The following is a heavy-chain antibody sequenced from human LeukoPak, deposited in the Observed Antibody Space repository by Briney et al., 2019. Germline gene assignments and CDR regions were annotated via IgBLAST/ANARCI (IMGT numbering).Heavy chain of an antibody. CDR3: ARDFVGRSVVVTAIYAFDI. V-gene: IGHV4-59*12. Sequence: SETLSLTCTVAGGSIRSFYWSWFRQPPGRGLEWIAYVSDSGNTNYNPSLKSRVTMSIDTSKNEFSLKLNSVTAADTAVYYCARDFVGRSVVVTAIYAFDIWGQGTMVTVSS. CDR1: GGSIRSFY. CDR2: VSDSGNT. D-gene: IGHD2-21*02. J-gene: IGHJ3*02.